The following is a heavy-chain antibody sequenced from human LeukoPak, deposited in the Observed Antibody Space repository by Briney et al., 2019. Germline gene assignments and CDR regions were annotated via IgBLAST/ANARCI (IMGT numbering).Heavy chain of an antibody. CDR3: ARVLRIAVAPDDAFDI. CDR1: GYTFTGYY. D-gene: IGHD2-2*01. V-gene: IGHV1-2*02. J-gene: IGHJ3*02. Sequence: ASVKVSCKASGYTFTGYYMHWVRQARGQGLEWMGWINPNSGGTNYAQKFQGRVTMTRDTSISTAYMELSRLRSDDTAVYYCARVLRIAVAPDDAFDIWGQGTMVTVSS. CDR2: INPNSGGT.